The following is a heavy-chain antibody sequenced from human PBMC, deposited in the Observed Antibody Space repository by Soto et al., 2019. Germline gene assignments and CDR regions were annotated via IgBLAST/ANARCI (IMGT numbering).Heavy chain of an antibody. J-gene: IGHJ5*02. V-gene: IGHV3-13*01. CDR2: IGTLHDT. D-gene: IGHD2-8*02. CDR1: GFTFSAYD. CDR3: ARQASYWHGGGGWFDP. Sequence: VQLVESGGGLVQPGGSLRLSCAASGFTFSAYDMHWVRQPTGKGLEWISAIGTLHDTYYPDSVKGRFTISRENAKNCLYLQMKSLTTGDPAVYYCARQASYWHGGGGWFDPWGQGTLVTVSS.